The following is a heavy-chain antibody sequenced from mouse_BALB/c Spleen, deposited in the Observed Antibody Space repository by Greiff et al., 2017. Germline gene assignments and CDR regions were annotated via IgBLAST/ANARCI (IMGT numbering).Heavy chain of an antibody. J-gene: IGHJ4*01. CDR3: ARNRDGNYDYAMDY. CDR1: GFSLTSYG. D-gene: IGHD2-1*01. V-gene: IGHV2-2*02. Sequence: QVQLKESGPGLVQPSQSLSITCTVSGFSLTSYGVHWVRQSPGKGLEWLGVIWSGGSTDYNAAFISRLSISKDNSKSQVFFKMNSLQANDTAIYYCARNRDGNYDYAMDYWGQGTSVTVSS. CDR2: IWSGGST.